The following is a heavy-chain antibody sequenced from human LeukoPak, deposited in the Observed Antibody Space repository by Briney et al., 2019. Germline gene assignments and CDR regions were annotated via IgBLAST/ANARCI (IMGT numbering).Heavy chain of an antibody. D-gene: IGHD1-26*01. J-gene: IGHJ4*02. CDR2: IYDSEST. Sequence: SETLSLTCTVSGGSISSYYWSWIRQPPGKGLEWIGYIYDSESTNYNPSLKSRVTISVDTSKNQFSLKLSSVTAADTAVYYCAFGNSASYAFDYWGQGTLVTVSS. CDR3: AFGNSASYAFDY. V-gene: IGHV4-59*08. CDR1: GGSISSYY.